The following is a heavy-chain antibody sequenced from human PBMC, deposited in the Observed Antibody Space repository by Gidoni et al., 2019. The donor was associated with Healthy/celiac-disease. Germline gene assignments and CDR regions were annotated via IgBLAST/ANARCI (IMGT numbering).Heavy chain of an antibody. CDR3: ARDPGCSGGSCYFDY. Sequence: QVQLQESGPGLVKPSETLSLTCAVSGYSISSGYYWGWIRQPPGKGLEWIGSIDHRGSTYDNPSFKRRVTISVDTSTNQFSLKLISVTAADTAVYYCARDPGCSGGSCYFDYWGQGTLVTVSS. D-gene: IGHD2-15*01. CDR2: IDHRGST. CDR1: GYSISSGYY. J-gene: IGHJ4*02. V-gene: IGHV4-38-2*02.